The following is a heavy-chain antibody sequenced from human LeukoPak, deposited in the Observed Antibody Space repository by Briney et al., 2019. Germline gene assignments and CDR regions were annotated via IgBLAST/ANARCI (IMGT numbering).Heavy chain of an antibody. D-gene: IGHD2-21*01. Sequence: GGSLRLSCAASGFTFSSYSMNWVRQAPGKGLEWVANENQDGSEIYYVDSVKGRFIMSRDNTKNSFYLQMSSLRVEDTAVYYCARGRDVDAWGQGTLVTVSS. CDR3: ARGRDVDA. CDR2: ENQDGSEI. J-gene: IGHJ4*02. V-gene: IGHV3-7*03. CDR1: GFTFSSYS.